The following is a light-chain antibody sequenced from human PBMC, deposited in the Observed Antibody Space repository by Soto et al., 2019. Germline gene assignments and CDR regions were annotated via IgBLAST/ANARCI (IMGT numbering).Light chain of an antibody. V-gene: IGKV1-39*01. Sequence: DIQMTQSPSSQSASVGDRVTITCRASQSITKSLTWYQQKPGKAPKLLINGASTMQGGIPSRFSGSGSGTDFNLTISSLQPEDFTTYYCQQSYSAPYTFGQGTKLEI. J-gene: IGKJ2*01. CDR2: GAS. CDR1: QSITKS. CDR3: QQSYSAPYT.